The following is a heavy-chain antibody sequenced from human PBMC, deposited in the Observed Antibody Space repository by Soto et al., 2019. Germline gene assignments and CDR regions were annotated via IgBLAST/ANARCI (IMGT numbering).Heavy chain of an antibody. CDR1: GFTFSDCT. CDR3: SRPWEMYDNSGHYYCGMEV. D-gene: IGHD6-25*01. Sequence: GLLIAYWAASGFTFSDCTISWVLHAPGKGLEWVSSISRDSNYIYYAVSVKGRLTISRDNANNSLYLQMNGLRADDTAIYYCSRPWEMYDNSGHYYCGMEVWGRGTTVTVS. V-gene: IGHV3-21*01. J-gene: IGHJ6*02. CDR2: ISRDSNYI.